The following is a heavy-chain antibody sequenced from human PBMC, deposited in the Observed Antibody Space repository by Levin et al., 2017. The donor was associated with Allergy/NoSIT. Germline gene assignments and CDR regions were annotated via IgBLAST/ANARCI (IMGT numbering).Heavy chain of an antibody. J-gene: IGHJ4*02. Sequence: LSLPCAASGFPFSSTSMNWVRQAPGKGLEWVSSISSSSSYIYYADSVKGRFTISRDNAKNSLFLQMNSLRAEDTAMYFCARDLTFYYDTSGYYPFDYWGQGTLVTVSS. V-gene: IGHV3-21*01. CDR2: ISSSSSYI. CDR1: GFPFSSTS. CDR3: ARDLTFYYDTSGYYPFDY. D-gene: IGHD3-22*01.